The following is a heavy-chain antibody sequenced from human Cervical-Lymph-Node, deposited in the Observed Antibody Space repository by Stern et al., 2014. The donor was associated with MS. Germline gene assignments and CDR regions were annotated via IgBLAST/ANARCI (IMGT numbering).Heavy chain of an antibody. V-gene: IGHV4-4*02. CDR1: GGSISSSNW. D-gene: IGHD1-14*01. Sequence: QLQLQESGPGLVKPSGTLSLNCAVSGGSISSSNWWSWVRQSPGKGLEWIGEIYHSGGTKYSPSFESRVIISVDKSKNQFSLKLSYVTAADTAVYYCARELPDLNAFDIWGQGTMVTVSS. J-gene: IGHJ3*02. CDR2: IYHSGGT. CDR3: ARELPDLNAFDI.